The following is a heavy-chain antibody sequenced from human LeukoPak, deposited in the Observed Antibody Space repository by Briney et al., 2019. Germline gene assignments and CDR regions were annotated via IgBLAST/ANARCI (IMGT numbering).Heavy chain of an antibody. CDR1: GFTFSTYD. D-gene: IGHD3-3*01. Sequence: GGSLRLSCAASGFTFSTYDMHWVRQGTGKVLEWVSAIGPAGDTYYPDSVKGRFTISRENAKNSLYLQMNSLRAGDTAVYYYVRVAKSVFGDFFDVWGRGTTVTVSS. J-gene: IGHJ3*01. CDR3: VRVAKSVFGDFFDV. V-gene: IGHV3-13*01. CDR2: IGPAGDT.